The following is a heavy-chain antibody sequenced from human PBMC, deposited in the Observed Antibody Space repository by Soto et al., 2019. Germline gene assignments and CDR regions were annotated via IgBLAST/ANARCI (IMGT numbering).Heavy chain of an antibody. D-gene: IGHD3-3*01. Sequence: ASVKVSCKASGYTFTSYGISWVRQAPGQGLEWMGWISAYNGNTNYAQKLQGRVTMTTDTSTSTAYMELRSLRSDDTAVYYCARDQGPGVFGVDVGLDWFDPWGQGTLVTVSS. CDR1: GYTFTSYG. J-gene: IGHJ5*02. V-gene: IGHV1-18*01. CDR2: ISAYNGNT. CDR3: ARDQGPGVFGVDVGLDWFDP.